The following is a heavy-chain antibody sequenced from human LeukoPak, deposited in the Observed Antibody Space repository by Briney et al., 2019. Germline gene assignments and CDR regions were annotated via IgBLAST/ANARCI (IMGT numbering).Heavy chain of an antibody. Sequence: ASVKVCCKASGYTFTGYYMHWVRQAPGQGLEWMGWINPNSGGTNYAQKFQGRVTMTRDTSISTAYMELSRLRSDDTAVYYCARVNYYGSGSYESPLDYWGQGTLVTVSS. CDR2: INPNSGGT. J-gene: IGHJ4*02. CDR1: GYTFTGYY. V-gene: IGHV1-2*02. D-gene: IGHD3-10*01. CDR3: ARVNYYGSGSYESPLDY.